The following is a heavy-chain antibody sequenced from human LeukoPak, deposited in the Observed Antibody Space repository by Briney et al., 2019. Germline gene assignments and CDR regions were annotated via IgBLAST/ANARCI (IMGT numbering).Heavy chain of an antibody. Sequence: PSETLSLTCTVSGGTIDDSRYYWGWIRQPPGKGLEWIGYIYYSGSTYYNPSLKSRVTISVDTSKNQFSLKLSSVTAADTAVYYCARYGPTMVRGHYGMDVWGQGTTVTVSS. CDR3: ARYGPTMVRGHYGMDV. D-gene: IGHD3-10*01. V-gene: IGHV4-30-4*08. CDR2: IYYSGST. CDR1: GGTIDDSRYY. J-gene: IGHJ6*02.